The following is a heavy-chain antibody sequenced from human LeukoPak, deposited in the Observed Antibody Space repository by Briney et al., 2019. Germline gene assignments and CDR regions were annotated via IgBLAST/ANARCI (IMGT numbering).Heavy chain of an antibody. CDR2: INHSGST. D-gene: IGHD2-2*01. Sequence: SETLSLTCAVYGGSFSGYCWSWIRQPPGKGLEWIGEINHSGSTNYNPSLKSRVTISVDTSKNQFSLKLSSVTAADTAVYYCARQTASSRYCSSTSCYRGATKFDYWGQGTLVTVSS. V-gene: IGHV4-34*01. CDR3: ARQTASSRYCSSTSCYRGATKFDY. J-gene: IGHJ4*02. CDR1: GGSFSGYC.